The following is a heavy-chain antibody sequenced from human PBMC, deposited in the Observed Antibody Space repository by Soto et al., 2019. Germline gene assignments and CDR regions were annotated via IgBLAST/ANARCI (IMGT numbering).Heavy chain of an antibody. CDR2: IYYSGST. CDR1: GGSVSSARYY. CDR3: ASRDYGDYS. Sequence: SETLSLTCTVSGGSVSSARYYWSWIRQPPGKGLEWIGYIYYSGSTNYNPSLKSRVTISVDTSKNQFSLKLSSVTAADTAVYYCASRDYGDYSWGQGTLVTVSS. V-gene: IGHV4-61*01. D-gene: IGHD4-17*01. J-gene: IGHJ4*02.